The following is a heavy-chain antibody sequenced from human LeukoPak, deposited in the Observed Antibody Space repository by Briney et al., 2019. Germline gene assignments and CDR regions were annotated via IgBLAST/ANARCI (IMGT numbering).Heavy chain of an antibody. V-gene: IGHV1-69*05. CDR1: GYTFTGYY. CDR2: IIPIFGTA. J-gene: IGHJ4*02. Sequence: SVKVSCKASGYTFTGYYIHWVRQAPGQGLEWMGRIIPIFGTANYAQKFQGRVTITTDESTSTAYMELSSLRSEDTAVYYCARVQQLALDYWGQGTLVTVSS. D-gene: IGHD6-13*01. CDR3: ARVQQLALDY.